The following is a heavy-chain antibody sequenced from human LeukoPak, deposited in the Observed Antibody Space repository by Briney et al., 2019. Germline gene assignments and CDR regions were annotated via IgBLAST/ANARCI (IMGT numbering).Heavy chain of an antibody. D-gene: IGHD3-9*01. Sequence: SETLSLTCAVYGGSFSGYYWSWIRQPPGKGLEWIGEINHSGSTNYNPSLKSRVTISVDTSKNQFSLKLSSVTAADTAVYYCARGGDTLRYFDWFNWFDPWGQGTLVTVSS. CDR3: ARGGDTLRYFDWFNWFDP. V-gene: IGHV4-34*01. CDR2: INHSGST. CDR1: GGSFSGYY. J-gene: IGHJ5*02.